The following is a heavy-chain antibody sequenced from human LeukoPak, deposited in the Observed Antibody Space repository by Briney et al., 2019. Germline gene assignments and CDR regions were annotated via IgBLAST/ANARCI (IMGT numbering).Heavy chain of an antibody. D-gene: IGHD1-26*01. CDR1: GGSFSGYY. Sequence: SETLSLTCAVYGGSFSGYYWSWIRQPPGKGLEWIGEINHSGSTNYNPSLKSRVTISVDTSKNQFSLKLSSVTAADTAVYYCARSDRGSYAYWGQGTLVTVSS. V-gene: IGHV4-34*01. CDR2: INHSGST. CDR3: ARSDRGSYAY. J-gene: IGHJ4*02.